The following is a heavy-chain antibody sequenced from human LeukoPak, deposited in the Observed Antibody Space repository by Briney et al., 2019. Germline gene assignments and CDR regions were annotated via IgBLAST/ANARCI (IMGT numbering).Heavy chain of an antibody. Sequence: GGSLRLSCAASGFTFRSSTMNWVRQAPGKGLEWASSISSSSSYIYYADSMKGRFTISRDNAKNSLYLQMNSLRAEDTAVYYCARDDGYYGSGSYYAIDYWGQGTLVTVSS. J-gene: IGHJ4*02. D-gene: IGHD3-10*01. CDR3: ARDDGYYGSGSYYAIDY. CDR2: ISSSSSYI. V-gene: IGHV3-21*06. CDR1: GFTFRSST.